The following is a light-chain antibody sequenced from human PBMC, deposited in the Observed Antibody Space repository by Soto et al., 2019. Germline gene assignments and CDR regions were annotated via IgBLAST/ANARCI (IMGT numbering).Light chain of an antibody. CDR1: ISDVGAYNY. V-gene: IGLV2-14*01. CDR2: DVS. J-gene: IGLJ2*01. CDR3: NSYTGIRTVV. Sequence: QSALTQPASLSGSPGQSITISCTGTISDVGAYNYVSWYQHHPGKAPKLLIYDVSIRPAGVSNRFSGSKSGNTASLTISGRQAEDEADYYCNSYTGIRTVVFGGGTK.